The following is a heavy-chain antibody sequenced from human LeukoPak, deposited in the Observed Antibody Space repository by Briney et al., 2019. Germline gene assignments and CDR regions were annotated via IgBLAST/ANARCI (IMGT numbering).Heavy chain of an antibody. CDR3: AGSGGGGVVGYYYYGMDV. CDR1: GGSFSGYY. D-gene: IGHD2-15*01. CDR2: INHSGST. Sequence: SETLSLTCAVYGGSFSGYYWSWIRQPPGKGLEWIGEINHSGSTNYNPSLKSRVTISVDTSKNQFSLKLSSVTAADTAVYYCAGSGGGGVVGYYYYGMDVWGQGTTVTVSS. J-gene: IGHJ6*02. V-gene: IGHV4-34*01.